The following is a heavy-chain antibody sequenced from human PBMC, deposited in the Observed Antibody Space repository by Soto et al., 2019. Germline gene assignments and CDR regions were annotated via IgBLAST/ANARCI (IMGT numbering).Heavy chain of an antibody. CDR3: ARDYDSSGDY. J-gene: IGHJ4*02. CDR1: GGSISTSSYY. Sequence: QLQLQESGPGLVKPSETLSLTCTVSGGSISTSSYYWGWIRQPPGKGLEWIGSIYYSGSTYYNPSLKSRVTISVDTSKNQFSLKLSSVTAEDTAVYYCARDYDSSGDYWGQGTLVTVSS. CDR2: IYYSGST. V-gene: IGHV4-39*01. D-gene: IGHD3-22*01.